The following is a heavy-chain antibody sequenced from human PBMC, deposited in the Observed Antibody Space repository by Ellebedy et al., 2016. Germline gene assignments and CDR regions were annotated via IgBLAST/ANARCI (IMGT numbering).Heavy chain of an antibody. CDR3: ATRISEGA. CDR2: IYSGGTT. D-gene: IGHD2-21*01. V-gene: IGHV3-53*01. Sequence: GGSLRLSCAVSGFTVSSNYMSWVRQAPGKGLEWVSVIYSGGTTNYADSVKGRFIISRDTSKNTLYLQMNSLEAEDTAVYYCATRISEGAWGQGTLVTVSS. CDR1: GFTVSSNY. J-gene: IGHJ5*02.